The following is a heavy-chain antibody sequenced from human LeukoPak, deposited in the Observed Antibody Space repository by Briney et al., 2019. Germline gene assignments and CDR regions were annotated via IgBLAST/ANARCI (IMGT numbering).Heavy chain of an antibody. CDR3: ARSTTYRYYFDY. Sequence: GSLRLSCAASGFTFSSYAMSWVRQAPGKGLEWVAVISYDGSNKYYADSVKGRFTISRDNSKNTLYLQMNSLRAEDTAVYYCARSTTYRYYFDYWGQGTLVTVSS. D-gene: IGHD1-1*01. V-gene: IGHV3-30-3*01. CDR1: GFTFSSYA. CDR2: ISYDGSNK. J-gene: IGHJ4*02.